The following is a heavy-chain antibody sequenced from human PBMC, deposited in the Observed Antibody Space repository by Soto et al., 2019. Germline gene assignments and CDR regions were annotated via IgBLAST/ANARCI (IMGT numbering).Heavy chain of an antibody. J-gene: IGHJ6*02. D-gene: IGHD6-13*01. Sequence: ASVQVSCKASLYTFTGYYIHCVRQAPGQGLEWMGWINPNSGGTNYAQKFQGRVTMTRDTSISTAYMELNSLRAEDTAVYYCARDRAAVSLYGMDVWGQGTTVTVSS. V-gene: IGHV1-2*02. CDR3: ARDRAAVSLYGMDV. CDR1: LYTFTGYY. CDR2: INPNSGGT.